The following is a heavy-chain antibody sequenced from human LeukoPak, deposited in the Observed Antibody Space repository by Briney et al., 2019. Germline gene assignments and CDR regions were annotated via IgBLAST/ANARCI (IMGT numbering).Heavy chain of an antibody. J-gene: IGHJ3*02. CDR3: AREDSSGKQDAFDI. CDR1: GGSISSGGYS. V-gene: IGHV4-30-2*01. Sequence: KSSQTLSLTCAVSGGSISSGGYSWSWIRQPPGKSLEWIGYIYHSGSTYCNPSLKSRVTISVDRSKNQFSLKLSSVTAADTAVYYCAREDSSGKQDAFDIWGQGTMVTVSS. CDR2: IYHSGST. D-gene: IGHD3-22*01.